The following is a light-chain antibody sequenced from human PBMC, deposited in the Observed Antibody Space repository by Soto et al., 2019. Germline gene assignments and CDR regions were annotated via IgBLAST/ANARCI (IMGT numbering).Light chain of an antibody. V-gene: IGKV3-15*01. CDR1: QSVSSN. J-gene: IGKJ1*01. CDR3: QQYSIWRT. CDR2: GAS. Sequence: VVLTQSPATLSLSPGERATLSCRASQSVSSNLAWYQLKPGQAPRFLIYGASTRATGIPARFSGSGSGTEFTLTISGLQSEDFAVYYCQQYSIWRTFGQGTKVDIK.